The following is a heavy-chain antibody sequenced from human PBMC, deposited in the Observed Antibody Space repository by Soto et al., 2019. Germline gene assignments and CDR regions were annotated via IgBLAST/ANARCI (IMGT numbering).Heavy chain of an antibody. D-gene: IGHD6-13*01. V-gene: IGHV3-23*01. CDR3: ARRGPGTYFDY. CDR2: ISGSGGTT. Sequence: GSLRLSCVASGFTFSNYAMSWVRQAPGKGLEWVSGISGSGGTTYYADSVKGRFTISRDNSKNTLYLQMNSLRTEDTAVYYCARRGPGTYFDYWGQGTLVTVS. J-gene: IGHJ4*02. CDR1: GFTFSNYA.